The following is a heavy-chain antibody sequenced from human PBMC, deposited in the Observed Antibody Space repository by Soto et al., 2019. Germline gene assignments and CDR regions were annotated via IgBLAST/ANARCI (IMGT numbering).Heavy chain of an antibody. Sequence: QVHLQQSGPGLVKPSETLSLTCSVSGGSMSSYYWTWIRQPAGKGLEWIGRVYSSGGTHYNSSLKSRVTISLDTSKNQFSLRLISVTAADTVVYYCARGQRFSDWFDPWGQGTLVTVSS. CDR1: GGSMSSYY. J-gene: IGHJ5*02. CDR3: ARGQRFSDWFDP. D-gene: IGHD3-3*01. V-gene: IGHV4-4*07. CDR2: VYSSGGT.